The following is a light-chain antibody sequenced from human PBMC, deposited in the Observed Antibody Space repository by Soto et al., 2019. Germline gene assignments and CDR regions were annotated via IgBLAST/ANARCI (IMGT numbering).Light chain of an antibody. CDR2: EVS. CDR1: SSDVGGYNY. Sequence: QLVLTQPASVSGSPGQSITISCTGTSSDVGGYNYVSWYQQHPGKAPKLMIYEVSNRPSGVPDRFSGSKSGNTASLTVSGLQAEDEADYYCSSYAGSNNSYVFGTGTKVTVL. J-gene: IGLJ1*01. V-gene: IGLV2-8*01. CDR3: SSYAGSNNSYV.